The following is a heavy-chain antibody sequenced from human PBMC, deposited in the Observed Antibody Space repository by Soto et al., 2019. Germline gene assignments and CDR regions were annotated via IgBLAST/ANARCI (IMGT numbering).Heavy chain of an antibody. J-gene: IGHJ4*02. CDR3: GTEIDYSDNHQ. CDR1: GFMFSNYA. V-gene: IGHV3-30-3*01. D-gene: IGHD3-22*01. Sequence: PGGSLRLSCAASGFMFSNYAMHWARQAPGKGLEWVAVISYDGNKKYYADSVRGRFTISRDNSKNTLYLQMDSLRAEDTAVYYCGTEIDYSDNHQWGQGTLVTVSS. CDR2: ISYDGNKK.